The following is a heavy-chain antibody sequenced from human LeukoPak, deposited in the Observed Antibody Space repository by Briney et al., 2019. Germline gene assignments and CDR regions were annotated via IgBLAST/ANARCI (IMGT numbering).Heavy chain of an antibody. CDR2: IYPGDSDT. CDR3: ARRVEMAHFDY. Sequence: GESLKISCKGSGYRFTSYWIGWVRPMPGKGLEWMGIIYPGDSDTRYSPSFQGQVTISADKSISTAYLQWSSLKASDTAMYYCARRVEMAHFDYWGQGTLVTVSS. D-gene: IGHD5-24*01. V-gene: IGHV5-51*01. CDR1: GYRFTSYW. J-gene: IGHJ4*02.